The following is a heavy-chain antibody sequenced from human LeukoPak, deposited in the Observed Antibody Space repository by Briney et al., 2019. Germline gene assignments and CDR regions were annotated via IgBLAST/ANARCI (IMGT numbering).Heavy chain of an antibody. CDR3: AKGFWSGYLGGAFDI. V-gene: IGHV3-23*01. J-gene: IGHJ3*02. CDR2: ISGSGGST. D-gene: IGHD3-3*01. CDR1: GFTFSTYA. Sequence: GESLRLSCAASGFTFSTYAMSWVRQAPGRGLEWVSTISGSGGSTYYADSVKGRFTISRDSSKHTLYLKMNSLRAEDTAVYYCAKGFWSGYLGGAFDIWGQGTMVTVSS.